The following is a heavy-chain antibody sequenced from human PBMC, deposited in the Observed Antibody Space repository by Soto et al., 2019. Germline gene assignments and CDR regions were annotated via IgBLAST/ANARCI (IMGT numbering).Heavy chain of an antibody. Sequence: VQLVESGGGLVQPGGSLRLSCAASGFTLSVRSMHWVRQAPGKGLVWVSGIDNAGTDSTYADSVKGRFTSSRDNAKNMLYLQMNSLRVEDTAVYYCARGWFGPDVWGKGTTVTVSS. CDR2: IDNAGTDS. J-gene: IGHJ6*04. CDR3: ARGWFGPDV. D-gene: IGHD3-10*01. V-gene: IGHV3-74*01. CDR1: GFTLSVRS.